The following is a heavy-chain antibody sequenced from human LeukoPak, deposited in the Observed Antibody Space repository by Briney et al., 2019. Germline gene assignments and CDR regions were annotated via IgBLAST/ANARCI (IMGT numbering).Heavy chain of an antibody. Sequence: SVKLSCKASAGTFSSYTISWVRQAPGQGLERMGRIIPILSIANYAQRFQGRVTITADKSTSTAYMELSSLRSEDTAVYYCARAGGRYQPFDYWGQGTLVTVSS. J-gene: IGHJ4*02. V-gene: IGHV1-69*02. CDR2: IIPILSIA. CDR1: AGTFSSYT. D-gene: IGHD1-26*01. CDR3: ARAGGRYQPFDY.